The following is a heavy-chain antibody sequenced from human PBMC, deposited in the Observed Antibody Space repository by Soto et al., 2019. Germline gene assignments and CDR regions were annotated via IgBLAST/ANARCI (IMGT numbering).Heavy chain of an antibody. V-gene: IGHV4-59*01. CDR2: IYYSGST. J-gene: IGHJ6*02. Sequence: SETLSLTCTVSGGSISSYYWSGIRQPPGKGLEWIGYIYYSGSTNYNPSLKSRVTISVDTSKNQFSLKLSSVTAADTAVYYCARELITFGGGPYGMDVWGQGTTVTVSS. D-gene: IGHD3-16*01. CDR1: GGSISSYY. CDR3: ARELITFGGGPYGMDV.